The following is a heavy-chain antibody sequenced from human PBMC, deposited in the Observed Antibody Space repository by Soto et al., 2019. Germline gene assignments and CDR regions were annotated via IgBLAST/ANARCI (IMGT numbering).Heavy chain of an antibody. V-gene: IGHV3-30-3*01. CDR3: AIANGSSTSWCLVGHDAFVI. D-gene: IGHD2-2*01. J-gene: IGHJ3*02. CDR2: ISYDGSNK. Sequence: QVQLVESGGGVVQPGRSLRLSCAASGFTFSSYAMHWVRQAPGKGLEWVAVISYDGSNKYYADSVKGRFTISRDNSKNTLYRQMSSLRAEDTAVYYCAIANGSSTSWCLVGHDAFVIWGQGTMVTVSS. CDR1: GFTFSSYA.